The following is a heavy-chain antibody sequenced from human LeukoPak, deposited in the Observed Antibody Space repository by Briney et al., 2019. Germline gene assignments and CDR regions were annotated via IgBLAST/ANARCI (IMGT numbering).Heavy chain of an antibody. CDR3: ARGGSYTGGEDY. D-gene: IGHD1-26*01. J-gene: IGHJ4*02. CDR1: GGTFSSYA. Sequence: SVKVSCKASGGTFSSYAISWVRQAPGQGLEWMGRIIPILGIANYAQKFRGRVTITADKSTSTAYMELSSLRSEDTAVYYCARGGSYTGGEDYWGQGTLVTVSS. V-gene: IGHV1-69*04. CDR2: IIPILGIA.